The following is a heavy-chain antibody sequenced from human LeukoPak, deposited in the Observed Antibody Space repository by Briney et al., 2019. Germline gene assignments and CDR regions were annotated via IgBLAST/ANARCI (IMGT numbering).Heavy chain of an antibody. D-gene: IGHD6-13*01. J-gene: IGHJ4*02. Sequence: SETLSLTCTVSGGSISSYYWSWIRQPPGKGLEWIGYIYYSGSTNYNPSLKSRVTISVDTSNSQFSLKLSSVTAADTAVYYCARLAAADYFDYWGQGTLVTVSS. CDR2: IYYSGST. CDR1: GGSISSYY. CDR3: ARLAAADYFDY. V-gene: IGHV4-59*01.